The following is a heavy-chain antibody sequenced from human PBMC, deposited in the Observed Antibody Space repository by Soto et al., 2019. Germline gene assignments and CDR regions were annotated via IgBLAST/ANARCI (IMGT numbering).Heavy chain of an antibody. CDR1: GYSFTSYW. J-gene: IGHJ3*02. CDR3: ARRPGYYYDSSGYYADHDAFDI. CDR2: IYPGDSDT. D-gene: IGHD3-22*01. Sequence: GESLKISCKGSGYSFTSYWIGWVRQMPGKGLEWMGIIYPGDSDTRYSPSFQGQVTISADKSISTAYLQWSSLKASDTAMYYCARRPGYYYDSSGYYADHDAFDIWGQGTVVTVSS. V-gene: IGHV5-51*01.